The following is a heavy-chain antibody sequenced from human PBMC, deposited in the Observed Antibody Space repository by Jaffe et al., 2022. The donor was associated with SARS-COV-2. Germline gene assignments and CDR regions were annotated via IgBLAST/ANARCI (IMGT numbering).Heavy chain of an antibody. Sequence: EVQLVESGGGLVKPGGSLRLSCAASGFTFSSYSMNWVRQAPGKGLEWVSSISSSSSYIYYADSVKGRFTISRDNAKNSLYLQMNSLRAEDTAVYYCASSPGGSVTTFIDYWGQGTLVTVSS. D-gene: IGHD4-17*01. CDR3: ASSPGGSVTTFIDY. V-gene: IGHV3-21*01. J-gene: IGHJ4*02. CDR2: ISSSSSYI. CDR1: GFTFSSYS.